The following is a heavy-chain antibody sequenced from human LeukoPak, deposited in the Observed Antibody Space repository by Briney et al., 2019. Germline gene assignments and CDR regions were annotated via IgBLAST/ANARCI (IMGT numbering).Heavy chain of an antibody. CDR3: ARATITMVRGVINYYGMDV. CDR1: GGTFSSYA. J-gene: IGHJ6*02. D-gene: IGHD3-10*01. V-gene: IGHV1-69*04. CDR2: IIPILGIA. Sequence: ASVKVSCKASGGTFSSYAISWVRQAPGQGLEWMGRIIPILGIANYAQKFQGGVTITADKSTSTAYMELSSLRSEDTAVYYCARATITMVRGVINYYGMDVWGQGTTVTVSS.